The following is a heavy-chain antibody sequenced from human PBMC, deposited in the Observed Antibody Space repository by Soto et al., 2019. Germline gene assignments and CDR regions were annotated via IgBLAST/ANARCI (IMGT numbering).Heavy chain of an antibody. CDR1: GYTFDNYA. V-gene: IGHV1-3*01. Sequence: QVQLVQSGAQVKKPGASVKVSCKASGYTFDNYALHWVRQAPGRRLEWMGWIHAGNGYTKYSQSFQGRVTITRDTSASTVHMDLSSLTSQDTALYYFALLQYSGYDFKLAFDILCQGTMVTVSS. CDR3: ALLQYSGYDFKLAFDI. J-gene: IGHJ3*02. CDR2: IHAGNGYT. D-gene: IGHD5-12*01.